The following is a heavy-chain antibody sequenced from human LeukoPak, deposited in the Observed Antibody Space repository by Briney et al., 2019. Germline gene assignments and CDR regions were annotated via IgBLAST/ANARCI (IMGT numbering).Heavy chain of an antibody. CDR2: INPNSGGT. CDR3: ARITTGTYSSSWAGRDY. Sequence: GASVKVSCKASGYTFTGYYMHWVRQAPGQGLEWMGWINPNSGGTNYAQKFQGRVTMTRDTSISTAYMELSRLRSDDTAVYYCARITTGTYSSSWAGRDYWGQGTLVTVSS. D-gene: IGHD6-13*01. V-gene: IGHV1-2*02. CDR1: GYTFTGYY. J-gene: IGHJ4*02.